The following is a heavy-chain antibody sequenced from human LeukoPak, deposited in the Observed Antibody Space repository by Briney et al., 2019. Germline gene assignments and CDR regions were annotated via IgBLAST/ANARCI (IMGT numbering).Heavy chain of an antibody. J-gene: IGHJ4*02. CDR3: ARGGITIFGGIIYQDY. CDR2: ISYDGSNK. V-gene: IGHV3-30*04. D-gene: IGHD3-3*01. CDR1: GFTFSSYA. Sequence: GGSLRLSCAASGFTFSSYAMHWVRQAPGKGLEWVAVISYDGSNKYYADSVKGRFTISRDNSKNTLYLQMNSLRAEDTASYYCARGGITIFGGIIYQDYWGQGTLVTVSS.